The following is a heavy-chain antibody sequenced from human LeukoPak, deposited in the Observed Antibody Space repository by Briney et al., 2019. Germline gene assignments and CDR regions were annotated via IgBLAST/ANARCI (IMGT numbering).Heavy chain of an antibody. CDR2: INGGGGGGT. CDR3: AASLPNIVVVPAAKGPFGS. Sequence: PGGSLRLSCAASGFTFSNYAMSWVRQAPGKGLEWASGINGGGGGGTFHADSVRGRFTISRDNSKNTLYLQMSSLRAEDTAVYYCAASLPNIVVVPAAKGPFGSWGQGTLVTVSS. J-gene: IGHJ5*02. V-gene: IGHV3-23*01. CDR1: GFTFSNYA. D-gene: IGHD2-2*01.